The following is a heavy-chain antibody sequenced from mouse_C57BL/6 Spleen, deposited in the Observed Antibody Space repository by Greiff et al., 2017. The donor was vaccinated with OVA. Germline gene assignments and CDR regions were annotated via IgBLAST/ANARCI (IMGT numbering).Heavy chain of an antibody. CDR2: IYPGSGST. J-gene: IGHJ1*03. CDR3: ARVYASYWYFDV. D-gene: IGHD3-3*01. V-gene: IGHV1-55*01. CDR1: GYTFTSYW. Sequence: QVQLQQPGAELVKPGASVKMSCKASGYTFTSYWITWVKQRPGQGLEWIGDIYPGSGSTNYNEKFKSKATLTVDTSSSTAYMQLSSLTSEDSAVYYCARVYASYWYFDVWGTWTTVTVSS.